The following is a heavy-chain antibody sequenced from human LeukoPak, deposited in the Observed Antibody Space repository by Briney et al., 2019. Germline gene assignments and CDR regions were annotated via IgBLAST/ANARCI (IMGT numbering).Heavy chain of an antibody. J-gene: IGHJ3*02. CDR1: GGSISSSNW. CDR2: IYHSGST. Sequence: SGPGLVKPSGTLSLTCAVSGGSISSSNWWSWVRQPPGKGLEWIGEIYHSGSTNYNPSLKSRVTISVDKFKNQFSLKLSSVTAADTAMYYCARLQRITMNAFDIWGQGTMVTVSS. CDR3: ARLQRITMNAFDI. D-gene: IGHD3-22*01. V-gene: IGHV4-4*02.